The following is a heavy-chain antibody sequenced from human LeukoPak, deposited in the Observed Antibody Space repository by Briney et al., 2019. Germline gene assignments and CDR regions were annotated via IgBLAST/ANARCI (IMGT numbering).Heavy chain of an antibody. Sequence: ASVKVSCKASGYTFTGYYMHWVRQAPGQGLEWMGRINPNSGGTDYAQKFQGRVTMTRDTSISTAYMELSRLRSDDTAVYYCARDMTMVVTYDYWGQGTQVTVSS. CDR2: INPNSGGT. V-gene: IGHV1-2*06. J-gene: IGHJ4*02. CDR1: GYTFTGYY. CDR3: ARDMTMVVTYDY. D-gene: IGHD4-23*01.